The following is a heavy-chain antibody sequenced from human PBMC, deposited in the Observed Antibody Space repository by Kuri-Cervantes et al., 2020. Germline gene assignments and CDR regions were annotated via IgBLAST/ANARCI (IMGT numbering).Heavy chain of an antibody. V-gene: IGHV4-39*01. Sequence: ESLKISCAASGFTFSSCAMSWVRQAPGKGLEWIGSIYYSGSTYYNPSLKSRVTISVDTSKNQFSLKLSSVTAADTAVYYCARVLKSSSRYYFDYWGQGTLVTVSS. CDR3: ARVLKSSSRYYFDY. CDR1: GFTFSSCA. J-gene: IGHJ4*02. D-gene: IGHD6-13*01. CDR2: IYYSGST.